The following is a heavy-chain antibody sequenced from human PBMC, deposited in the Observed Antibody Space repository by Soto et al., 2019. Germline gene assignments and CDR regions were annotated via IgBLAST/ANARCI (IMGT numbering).Heavy chain of an antibody. J-gene: IGHJ4*02. V-gene: IGHV3-21*01. CDR1: GFTFSSYS. Sequence: EVQLVESGGGLVKPGGSLRLSCAASGFTFSSYSMNWVRQAPGKGLEWVSSISSSSSYIYYADSVKGRFTISRDNAKNSLYLQMNSLRAEDTAVYYCARDIAVAGTRYFDYWGQGTLVTASS. CDR3: ARDIAVAGTRYFDY. CDR2: ISSSSSYI. D-gene: IGHD6-19*01.